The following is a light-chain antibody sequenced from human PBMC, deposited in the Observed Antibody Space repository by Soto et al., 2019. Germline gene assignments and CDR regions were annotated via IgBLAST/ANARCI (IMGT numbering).Light chain of an antibody. CDR3: QQSYSTPIFT. J-gene: IGKJ3*01. CDR2: AAS. V-gene: IGKV1-39*01. Sequence: DIQMTQSPSSLSASVGDRVTITCRASKSISSYLNWYLQKPGKAPKLLIYAASSLQSGVPSRFSGSGSGTDFTLTISSLQPEYFATYYCQQSYSTPIFTFGPGKKVDI. CDR1: KSISSY.